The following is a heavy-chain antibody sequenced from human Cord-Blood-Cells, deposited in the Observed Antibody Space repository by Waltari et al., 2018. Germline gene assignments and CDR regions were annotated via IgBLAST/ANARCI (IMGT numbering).Heavy chain of an antibody. D-gene: IGHD2-15*01. Sequence: QVQLQQWGAGLLKPSETLSLTCAVYGGSFSGYYWSWIRQPPGKGLEWIGEINHSGSTNYNPSLKSRVTISVDTSKNQFSLKLSSVTAADTAVYYCARHVRYCSGGSCYSYFDYWGQGTLVTVSS. J-gene: IGHJ4*02. CDR1: GGSFSGYY. V-gene: IGHV4-34*01. CDR2: INHSGST. CDR3: ARHVRYCSGGSCYSYFDY.